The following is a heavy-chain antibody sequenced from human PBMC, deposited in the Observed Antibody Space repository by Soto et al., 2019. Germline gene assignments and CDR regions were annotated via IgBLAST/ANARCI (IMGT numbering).Heavy chain of an antibody. CDR3: TTDPQLRRGSQVYCSSISCYKMVDY. D-gene: IGHD2-2*02. V-gene: IGHV3-15*01. CDR1: GFTFSNAW. Sequence: GGSLRLSCAASGFTFSNAWMSWVRQAPGKGLEWVGLITSKTDGGTTDCAAPVKGRFTISRDDSKNTLYLQMNSLKTEDTAVYYCTTDPQLRRGSQVYCSSISCYKMVDYWGQGTLVTVSS. J-gene: IGHJ4*02. CDR2: ITSKTDGGTT.